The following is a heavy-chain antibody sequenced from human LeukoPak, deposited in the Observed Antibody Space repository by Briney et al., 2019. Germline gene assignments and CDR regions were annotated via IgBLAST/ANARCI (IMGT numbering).Heavy chain of an antibody. Sequence: PGGSLRLSCAASGFTFSSYSMNWVRQAPGKGLEWVSSTSSSSSYIYYADSVKGRFTISRDNAKNSLYLQMNSLRAEDTAVYYCAAIVIPAARDWFDPWGQGTLVTVSS. D-gene: IGHD2-2*01. CDR3: AAIVIPAARDWFDP. J-gene: IGHJ5*02. V-gene: IGHV3-21*01. CDR1: GFTFSSYS. CDR2: TSSSSSYI.